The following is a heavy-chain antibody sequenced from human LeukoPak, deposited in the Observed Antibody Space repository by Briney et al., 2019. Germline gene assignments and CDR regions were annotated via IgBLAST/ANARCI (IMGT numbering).Heavy chain of an antibody. CDR3: ARAPTSIAARPPTYFDY. Sequence: SETLSLTCAVYGGSFSGYYWSWVRQPPEKGLEWIGEINHSGSTNYNPSLKSRVTISVDTSKNQFSLKLSSVTAADTAVYYCARAPTSIAARPPTYFDYWGQGTLVTVSS. V-gene: IGHV4-34*01. J-gene: IGHJ4*02. CDR2: INHSGST. D-gene: IGHD6-6*01. CDR1: GGSFSGYY.